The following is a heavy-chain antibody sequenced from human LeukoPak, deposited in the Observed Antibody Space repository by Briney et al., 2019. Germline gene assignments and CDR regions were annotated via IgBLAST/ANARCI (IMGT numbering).Heavy chain of an antibody. V-gene: IGHV6-1*01. J-gene: IGHJ5*02. CDR3: AREGTFTTFGVVPRVWFDP. CDR1: GDSVSSNSAV. Sequence: SQTLSLTCAISGDSVSSNSAVWNWIRQSPSRGLEWLGRTYYRSKWYNDYAVSVKSRITINPDTSKNQFSLKLSSVTAADTAVYYCAREGTFTTFGVVPRVWFDPWGQGTLVTVSS. D-gene: IGHD3-3*01. CDR2: TYYRSKWYN.